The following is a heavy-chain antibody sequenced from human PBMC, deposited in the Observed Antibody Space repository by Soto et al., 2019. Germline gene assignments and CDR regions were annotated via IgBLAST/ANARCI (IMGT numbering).Heavy chain of an antibody. Sequence: RAVRLSGAGSGCPFSLYAMSWVRPTPGKGLEWVSAISGSGGSTHYADSVKGRFTISRDNSKNTLYLQMNSLRAADTAVYYCARDWYRDGYTGGYFDDWGQGTLVTGSS. V-gene: IGHV3-23*01. CDR3: ARDWYRDGYTGGYFDD. CDR1: GCPFSLYA. CDR2: ISGSGGST. J-gene: IGHJ4*02. D-gene: IGHD1-26*01.